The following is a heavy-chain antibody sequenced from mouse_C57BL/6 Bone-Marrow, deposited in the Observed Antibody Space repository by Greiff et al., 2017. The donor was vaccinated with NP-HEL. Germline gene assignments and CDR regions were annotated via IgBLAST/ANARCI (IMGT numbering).Heavy chain of an antibody. CDR3: AVGRAPYYYAMDY. Sequence: VQLQQSGPELVKPGASVKISCKASGYSFTGYYMNWVKQSPEKSLEWIGEINPSTGGTTYNKKFKAKATLTVDKSSSTAYMQLKSLTSEDSAVYYCAVGRAPYYYAMDYWGQGTSVTVSS. CDR2: INPSTGGT. D-gene: IGHD1-1*01. V-gene: IGHV1-42*01. CDR1: GYSFTGYY. J-gene: IGHJ4*01.